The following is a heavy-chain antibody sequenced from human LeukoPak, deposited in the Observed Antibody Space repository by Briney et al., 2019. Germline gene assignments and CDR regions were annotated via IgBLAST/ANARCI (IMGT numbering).Heavy chain of an antibody. Sequence: SETLSLTCAVSGGSISSGGYSWSWIRQPPGKGLEWIGYIYHRGSTYYNPSLKSRVTISVDRSKNQFSLKLSSVTAADTAVYYCARGQPGVMWFGESGDDAFDIWGQGTMVTVSS. CDR1: GGSISSGGYS. V-gene: IGHV4-30-2*01. CDR3: ARGQPGVMWFGESGDDAFDI. CDR2: IYHRGST. J-gene: IGHJ3*02. D-gene: IGHD3-10*01.